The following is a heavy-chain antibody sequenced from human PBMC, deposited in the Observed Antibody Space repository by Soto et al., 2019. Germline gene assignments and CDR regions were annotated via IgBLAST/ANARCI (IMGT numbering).Heavy chain of an antibody. CDR1: GGTFSSYA. CDR2: IIPIFGTA. D-gene: IGHD6-6*01. CDR3: AGDDSSSNAFDI. Sequence: SVKVSCKASGGTFSSYAISWVRQAPGQGLEWMGGIIPIFGTANYAQKFQGRVTITADESTSTAYMELSSLRSEDTAVYYCAGDDSSSNAFDIWGQGTMVTVSS. V-gene: IGHV1-69*13. J-gene: IGHJ3*02.